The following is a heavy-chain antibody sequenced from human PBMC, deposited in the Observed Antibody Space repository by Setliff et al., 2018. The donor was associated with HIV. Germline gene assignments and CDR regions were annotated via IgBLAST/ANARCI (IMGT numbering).Heavy chain of an antibody. V-gene: IGHV3-48*04. J-gene: IGHJ4*01. CDR2: ISSTSSNI. CDR3: ASSRPPDDSSGYLDH. Sequence: GGSLRLSCAASGFSFISYGMNWVRQAPGKGLEWVSYISSTSSNIFYVDSVKGRFAISRDNAKNSLNLEMNSLRAEDTAIYYCASSRPPDDSSGYLDHWGQGTLVTVSS. D-gene: IGHD3-22*01. CDR1: GFSFISYG.